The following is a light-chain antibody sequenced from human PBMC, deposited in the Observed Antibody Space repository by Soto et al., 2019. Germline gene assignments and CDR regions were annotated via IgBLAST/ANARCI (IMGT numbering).Light chain of an antibody. CDR3: SSSTSSTTWV. Sequence: QSALTQPASVSGSPGQSITISCTGTSSDVGGYNYVSWYQQRPGKAPKLMIFEVSNRPSGVSNRFSGSKSGNTASLTISGLQAEDDADYYCSSSTSSTTWVFGGGTKLTVL. CDR1: SSDVGGYNY. V-gene: IGLV2-14*01. CDR2: EVS. J-gene: IGLJ3*02.